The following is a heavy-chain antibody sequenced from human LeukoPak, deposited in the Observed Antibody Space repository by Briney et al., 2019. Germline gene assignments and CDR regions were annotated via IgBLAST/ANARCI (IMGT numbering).Heavy chain of an antibody. Sequence: GGSLRLSCAASGFTFSSYWMHWVRQAPGKGLVWVSRINSDGSSTSYADSVKGRFTISRENAKNTLYLQMNSLRAEDTAVYYCARMMGGYNIYYYYYMDVWGKGTTVTVSS. D-gene: IGHD5-24*01. J-gene: IGHJ6*03. V-gene: IGHV3-74*01. CDR3: ARMMGGYNIYYYYYMDV. CDR2: INSDGSST. CDR1: GFTFSSYW.